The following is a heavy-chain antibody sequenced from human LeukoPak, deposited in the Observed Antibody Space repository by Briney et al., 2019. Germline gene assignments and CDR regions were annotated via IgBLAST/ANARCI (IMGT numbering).Heavy chain of an antibody. V-gene: IGHV3-23*01. D-gene: IGHD7-27*01. CDR1: GFIFSSYA. CDR3: AKGTGDTAYYFDF. J-gene: IGHJ4*02. Sequence: LTGGSLRLSCTASGFIFSSYALSWVRQAPGKGLEWVSGIRVSGSTYYPDSVTGRFTISRDNSENTLYLQMSGLRAEDTAIYYCAKGTGDTAYYFDFWGQGVLVTVSS. CDR2: IRVSGST.